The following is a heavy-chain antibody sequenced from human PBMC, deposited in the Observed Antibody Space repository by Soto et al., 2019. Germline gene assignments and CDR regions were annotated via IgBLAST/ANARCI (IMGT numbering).Heavy chain of an antibody. CDR1: GFTFSSYS. V-gene: IGHV3-21*01. J-gene: IGHJ4*02. CDR3: ARDQGIAAPGTGNDY. D-gene: IGHD6-13*01. CDR2: ISSNSSYI. Sequence: GGSLRLSCAASGFTFSSYSMNWVRQAPGKGLEWVSSISSNSSYIYYADSVKGRFTISRDNAKNSLYLQMNSLRAEDTAVYYCARDQGIAAPGTGNDYWGQGTLVTVSS.